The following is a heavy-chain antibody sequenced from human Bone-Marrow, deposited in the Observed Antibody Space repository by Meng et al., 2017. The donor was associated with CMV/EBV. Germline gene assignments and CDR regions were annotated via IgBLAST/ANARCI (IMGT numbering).Heavy chain of an antibody. D-gene: IGHD2-2*01. J-gene: IGHJ6*02. V-gene: IGHV1-18*01. CDR1: GYTFTSYG. Sequence: ASVKVSCKASGYTFTSYGISWVRQAPGQGLEWMGWISAYNGNTNYAQKLQGRVTMTTDTSTSTAYMELRSLRSDDTAVYYCARVYCSSTSCRYNYGMDVWGQGTTVTVSS. CDR2: ISAYNGNT. CDR3: ARVYCSSTSCRYNYGMDV.